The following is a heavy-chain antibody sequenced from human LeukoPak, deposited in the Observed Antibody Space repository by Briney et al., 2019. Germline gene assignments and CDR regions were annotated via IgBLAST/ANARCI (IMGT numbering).Heavy chain of an antibody. CDR3: ASGESYYLGN. J-gene: IGHJ4*02. D-gene: IGHD1-26*01. CDR2: IYRGDYT. V-gene: IGHV3-66*01. Sequence: GGSLRLSCAASGFTVSSNYMNWVRQAPGKGLEWVSIIYRGDYTYYADSVKGRFTISRDNSKNTVYLQMNSLRAEDTAVYFCASGESYYLGNWGQGTLVTVSS. CDR1: GFTVSSNY.